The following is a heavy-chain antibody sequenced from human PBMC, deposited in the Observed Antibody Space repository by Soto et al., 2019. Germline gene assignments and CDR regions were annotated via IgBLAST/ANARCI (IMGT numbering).Heavy chain of an antibody. J-gene: IGHJ6*02. Sequence: XGTLSLPFAVYGGSVSGYYWSWIRQPPGKGLEWIGEINHSVSTNYNPSLKSRVTISVDTSKNQFSLKLSSVTAADTAVYYCARGGGVDGTWGYYYYGMDVWGQGTTVTVSS. CDR1: GGSVSGYY. CDR2: INHSVST. CDR3: ARGGGVDGTWGYYYYGMDV. D-gene: IGHD6-19*01. V-gene: IGHV4-34*01.